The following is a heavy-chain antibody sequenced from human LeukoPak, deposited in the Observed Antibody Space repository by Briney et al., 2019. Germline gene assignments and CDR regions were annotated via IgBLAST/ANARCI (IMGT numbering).Heavy chain of an antibody. CDR2: ISGSGGST. CDR3: AKGAMVRGVIFSD. V-gene: IGHV3-23*01. Sequence: GGSLRLSCAASGFTFSSYGMSWVRQAPGKGLEWVSAISGSGGSTYYADSVKGRFTISRDNSKNTLYLQMDSLRAEDTAVYYCAKGAMVRGVIFSDWGQGTLVTVSS. J-gene: IGHJ4*02. CDR1: GFTFSSYG. D-gene: IGHD3-10*01.